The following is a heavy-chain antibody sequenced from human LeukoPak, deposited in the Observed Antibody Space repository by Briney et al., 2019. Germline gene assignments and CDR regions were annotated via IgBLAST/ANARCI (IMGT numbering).Heavy chain of an antibody. J-gene: IGHJ4*02. CDR3: ARTAGYCSGGTCVDS. D-gene: IGHD2-15*01. CDR1: GGSIGSSSYY. CDR2: IYYSGST. Sequence: KPSETLSLTCSVSGGSIGSSSYYWGWIRQPPWKGLEWIGSIYYSGSTYYNPSLTSRLTIAADTSKNQFSLRLSSVTAADTAVYYCARTAGYCSGGTCVDSWGQGTLITVSS. V-gene: IGHV4-39*01.